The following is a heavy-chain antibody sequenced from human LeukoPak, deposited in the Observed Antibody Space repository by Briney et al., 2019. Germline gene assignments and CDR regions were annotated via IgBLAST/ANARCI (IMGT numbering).Heavy chain of an antibody. J-gene: IGHJ4*02. CDR2: INPNSGGT. CDR1: GYTFTGYY. Sequence: ASVKVSCKASGYTFTGYYMHWVRQAPGQGLEWMGWINPNSGGTNYAQKFQGRVTMTRDTSISTAYMELSRLRSDDTAVYYCARLQESGYSYGPVDYWGQGTLVTVSS. V-gene: IGHV1-2*02. CDR3: ARLQESGYSYGPVDY. D-gene: IGHD5-18*01.